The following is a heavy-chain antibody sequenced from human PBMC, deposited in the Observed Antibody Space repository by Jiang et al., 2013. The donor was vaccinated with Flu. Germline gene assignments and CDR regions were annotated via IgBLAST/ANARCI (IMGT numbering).Heavy chain of an antibody. Sequence: PGKGLEWMGIIYPGDSDTRYSPSFQGQVTISADKSISTAYLQWSSLKASDTAMYYCARRPLVGATPGYYYYGMDVLGPRA. J-gene: IGHJ6*02. D-gene: IGHD1-26*01. V-gene: IGHV5-51*01. CDR2: IYPGDSDT. CDR3: ARRPLVGATPGYYYYGMDV.